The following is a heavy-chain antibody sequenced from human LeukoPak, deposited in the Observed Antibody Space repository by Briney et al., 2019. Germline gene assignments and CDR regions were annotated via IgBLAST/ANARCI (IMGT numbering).Heavy chain of an antibody. CDR2: ISPDGSSA. Sequence: GGSLRLSCAASGFTFSSYWMHWVRQAPGKGLLWVLRISPDGSSAIYADSVKGRFTISRDNAKNTLYLQMNSLRAEDTAVYYCARVNVCPRCHFDYWGQGTLVTVSS. V-gene: IGHV3-74*01. J-gene: IGHJ4*02. D-gene: IGHD3-16*01. CDR1: GFTFSSYW. CDR3: ARVNVCPRCHFDY.